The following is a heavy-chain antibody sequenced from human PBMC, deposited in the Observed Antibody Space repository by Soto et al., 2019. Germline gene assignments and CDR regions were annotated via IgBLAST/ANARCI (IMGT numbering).Heavy chain of an antibody. CDR3: ARGIRTWGEYVHNSFDP. Sequence: QVQLQESGPGLVKPSETLSLTCAVSGGFISTSNWWSWVRQPPEKGLDWIGEIYHTGTTNYNPSFKSRVTISVDTSKNHLSLKLSSVTAADTAVYYCARGIRTWGEYVHNSFDPWGQGTLVTVSS. CDR1: GGFISTSNW. J-gene: IGHJ5*02. D-gene: IGHD3-16*01. V-gene: IGHV4-4*02. CDR2: IYHTGTT.